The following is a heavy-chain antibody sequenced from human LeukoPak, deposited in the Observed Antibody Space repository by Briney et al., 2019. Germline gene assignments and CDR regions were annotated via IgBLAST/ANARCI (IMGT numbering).Heavy chain of an antibody. D-gene: IGHD2-8*01. J-gene: IGHJ4*02. CDR3: ARLGELGYCTNGVCSHFDY. CDR2: IYPGDSDT. Sequence: GESLKISCKGSGYSFTSYWIGWVRQMPGKGLEWMGIIYPGDSDTRYSPSFQGQVTISADKSISTAYLQWSSLKASDTAMYYCARLGELGYCTNGVCSHFDYWGQGTLVTVSS. V-gene: IGHV5-51*01. CDR1: GYSFTSYW.